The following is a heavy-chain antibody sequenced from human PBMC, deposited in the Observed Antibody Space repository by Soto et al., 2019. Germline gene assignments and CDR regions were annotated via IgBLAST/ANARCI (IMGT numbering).Heavy chain of an antibody. V-gene: IGHV5-51*01. J-gene: IGHJ3*02. CDR1: GYSFTSYW. CDR2: IYPGDSDT. D-gene: IGHD6-6*01. CDR3: ARQGGYSSSWVLGDAFDI. Sequence: EVQLVQSGAEVKKPGESLKISCKGSGYSFTSYWIGWVRQMPGKGLEWMGIIYPGDSDTRYSPSFQGQVTISADKSISTAYLQWSSMKASDTAMYYCARQGGYSSSWVLGDAFDIWGQGTMVTVSS.